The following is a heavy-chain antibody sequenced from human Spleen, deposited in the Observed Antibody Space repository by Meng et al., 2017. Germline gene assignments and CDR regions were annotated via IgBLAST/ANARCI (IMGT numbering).Heavy chain of an antibody. D-gene: IGHD3-22*01. CDR1: GFTFSSYA. J-gene: IGHJ4*02. V-gene: IGHV3-30*01. Sequence: LSLTCAASGFTFSSYAFHWVRQAPGKGLEWVAVISFDESNKYYADSVEGRFTISRDNSKNTLFLQMNSLRPEDAAVYYCAREEYYYDSSGYPHTNFDNWGQGTLVTVSS. CDR3: AREEYYYDSSGYPHTNFDN. CDR2: ISFDESNK.